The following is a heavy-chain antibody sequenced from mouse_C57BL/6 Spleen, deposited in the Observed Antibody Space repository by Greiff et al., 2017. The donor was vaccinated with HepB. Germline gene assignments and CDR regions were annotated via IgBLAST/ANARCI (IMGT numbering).Heavy chain of an antibody. D-gene: IGHD2-3*01. V-gene: IGHV5-6*01. J-gene: IGHJ4*01. CDR2: ISSGGSYT. Sequence: DVHLVESGGDLVKPGGSLKLSCAASGFTFSSYGMSWVRQTPDKRLEWVATISSGGSYTYYPDSVKGRFTISRDNAKNTLYLQMSSLKSEDTAMYYCARQDGYPNYYAMDYWGQGTSVTVSS. CDR1: GFTFSSYG. CDR3: ARQDGYPNYYAMDY.